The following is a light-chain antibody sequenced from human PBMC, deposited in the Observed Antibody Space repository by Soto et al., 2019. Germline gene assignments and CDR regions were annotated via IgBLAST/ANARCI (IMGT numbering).Light chain of an antibody. CDR1: ESISTW. CDR2: KAS. CDR3: QQYSTYPYI. Sequence: DIQMTQSPSTLSASVGDRVTITCRASESISTWLAWYQQKPGKAPNLLIYKASTLKSGVPSRFSGSGSGTEFTLTISSLQPDDFATYYCQQYSTYPYIFGQGTKVDNK. J-gene: IGKJ2*01. V-gene: IGKV1-5*03.